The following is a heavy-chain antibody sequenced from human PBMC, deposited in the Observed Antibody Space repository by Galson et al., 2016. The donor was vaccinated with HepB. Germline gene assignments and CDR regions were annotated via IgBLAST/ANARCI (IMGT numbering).Heavy chain of an antibody. D-gene: IGHD4-23*01. CDR1: GDSISSYY. Sequence: SETLSLTCTVSGDSISSYYWSWIRQPPGKGLEWIGYVYNSGILNYNPSLKSRVTMSADTSKNQFSLKLTSVTAADTAVYYCARRYGGNPLGYFDLWGRGTLVSVSS. CDR3: ARRYGGNPLGYFDL. CDR2: VYNSGIL. J-gene: IGHJ2*01. V-gene: IGHV4-59*01.